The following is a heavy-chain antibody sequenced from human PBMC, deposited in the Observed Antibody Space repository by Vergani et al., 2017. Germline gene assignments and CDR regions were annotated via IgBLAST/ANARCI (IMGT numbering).Heavy chain of an antibody. J-gene: IGHJ3*02. CDR1: GDSISSNSAA. Sequence: QVHLQQSGPGLVKPSPTLSLTCAISGDSISSNSAAWSWIRQSPSRGLEWLGRTYYRSKWFNDYTISVKSRMTINPDTSKNQFSLQLDSVTPEDTAVYFCARGDSSRRAFDIWGQGTMVTGSS. CDR3: ARGDSSRRAFDI. D-gene: IGHD6-13*01. V-gene: IGHV6-1*01. CDR2: TYYRSKWFN.